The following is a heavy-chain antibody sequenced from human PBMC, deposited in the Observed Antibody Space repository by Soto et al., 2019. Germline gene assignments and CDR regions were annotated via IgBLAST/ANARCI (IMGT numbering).Heavy chain of an antibody. CDR1: GYIFTAYS. CDR2: VNPRGGST. D-gene: IGHD2-15*01. J-gene: IGHJ1*01. Sequence: QVQLVQSGAEVKKPGASVKVSCKASGYIFTAYSMHWVRQAPGQGLEWMGVVNPRGGSTNYAQKFRGRITMTRDTSTSTVYMDLSSLTSEDTAVYYCAREENCSDGVCYSEYFQRWGQGTLVTVSS. CDR3: AREENCSDGVCYSEYFQR. V-gene: IGHV1-46*01.